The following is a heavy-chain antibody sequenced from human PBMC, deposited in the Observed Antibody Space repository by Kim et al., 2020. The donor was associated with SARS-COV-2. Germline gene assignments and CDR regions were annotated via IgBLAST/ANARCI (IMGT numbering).Heavy chain of an antibody. V-gene: IGHV4-61*02. D-gene: IGHD3-3*01. CDR3: ARGDYDFWSPLDY. CDR2: IYTSGST. Sequence: SETLSLTCTVSGGSISSGSYYWSWIRQPAGKGLEWIGRIYTSGSTNYNPSLKSRVTISVDTSKNQFSLKLSSVTAADTAVYYCARGDYDFWSPLDYWGQGTLVTVSS. J-gene: IGHJ4*02. CDR1: GGSISSGSYY.